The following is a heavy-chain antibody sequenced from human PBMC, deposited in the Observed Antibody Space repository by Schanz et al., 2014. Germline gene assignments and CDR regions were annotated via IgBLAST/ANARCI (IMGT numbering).Heavy chain of an antibody. CDR1: GFSFSDYY. Sequence: QAHLLETGGGLVEPGGSLRLSCAASGFSFSDYYMSWIRQAPGKGLEWISFINTGSNYINYADSVKGRFTISSDNTKNAFLQLLDMLRDDNTAVYYGARYRGSGGQNRNCDRWGQGTLVTVSS. CDR3: ARYRGSGGQNRNCDR. V-gene: IGHV3-11*03. J-gene: IGHJ2*01. D-gene: IGHD1-26*01. CDR2: INTGSNYI.